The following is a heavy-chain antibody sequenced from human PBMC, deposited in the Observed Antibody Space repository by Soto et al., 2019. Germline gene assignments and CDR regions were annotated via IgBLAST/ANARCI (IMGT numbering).Heavy chain of an antibody. V-gene: IGHV3-30*18. D-gene: IGHD3-10*01. CDR3: AKDRITMVRGVIITRYYFDY. J-gene: IGHJ4*02. Sequence: GGSLRLSCAASGFTFSSYGMHWVRQAPGKGLEWVAVISYDGSNKYYADSVKGRFTISRDNSKNTLYLQMNSLRAEDTAVYYYAKDRITMVRGVIITRYYFDYWGQGT. CDR1: GFTFSSYG. CDR2: ISYDGSNK.